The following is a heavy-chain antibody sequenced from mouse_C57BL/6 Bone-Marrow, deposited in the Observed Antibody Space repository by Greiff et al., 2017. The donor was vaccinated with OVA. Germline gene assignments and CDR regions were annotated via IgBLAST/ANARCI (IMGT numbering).Heavy chain of an antibody. CDR2: ISSGSSTI. V-gene: IGHV5-17*01. Sequence: EVKLVESGGGLVQPGGSLKLSCAASGFTFSDYYMYWVRQTPEKRLEWVAYISSGSSTIYYADTVKGRFTISRDNAKNTLFLQMTSLRSEDTAMYYCARLRGFAYWGQGTLVTVSA. D-gene: IGHD1-1*01. CDR1: GFTFSDYY. J-gene: IGHJ3*01. CDR3: ARLRGFAY.